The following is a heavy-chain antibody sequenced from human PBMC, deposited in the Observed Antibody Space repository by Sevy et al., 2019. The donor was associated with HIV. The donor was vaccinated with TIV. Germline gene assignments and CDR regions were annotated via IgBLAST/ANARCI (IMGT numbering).Heavy chain of an antibody. CDR1: GDSSGSGYYY. CDR3: AREIDQSVIHDYGDYFDY. CDR2: IGARGET. V-gene: IGHV4-61*02. Sequence: SETLSLTCTVSGDSSGSGYYYWGWIRQPAGKGLEWIGRIGARGETHYNPSLKSRVTISLDTSKNQISLRLTSVTAADTAMYYCAREIDQSVIHDYGDYFDYWGQRTLVTVSS. J-gene: IGHJ4*02. D-gene: IGHD4-17*01.